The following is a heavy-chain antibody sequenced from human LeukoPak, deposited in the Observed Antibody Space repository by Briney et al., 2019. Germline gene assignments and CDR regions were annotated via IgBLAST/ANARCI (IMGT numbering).Heavy chain of an antibody. V-gene: IGHV4-39*07. CDR1: GGSISSSSYY. Sequence: SETLSLTCTVSGGSISSSSYYWGWIRQPPGKGLEWIGSIYYSGSTYYNPSLKSRVTISVDTSKNQFSLKLSSVTAADTAVYYCARAVTTKWDYYYMDVWGKGTTVTVSS. CDR2: IYYSGST. J-gene: IGHJ6*03. CDR3: ARAVTTKWDYYYMDV. D-gene: IGHD4-17*01.